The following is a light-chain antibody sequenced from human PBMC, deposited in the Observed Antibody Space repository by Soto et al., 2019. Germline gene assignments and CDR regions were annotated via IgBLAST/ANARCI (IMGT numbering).Light chain of an antibody. CDR1: QSIRNK. Sequence: EVVMTQSPATVSVSTGERATLSCRASQSIRNKLAWYQQSPGQAPTLHIYDASTRATGVPASFRGSGSGTEFTLTINGLQSEDCALYWCQQYDNWPPTFGGGTKVEIK. CDR3: QQYDNWPPT. CDR2: DAS. J-gene: IGKJ4*01. V-gene: IGKV3-15*01.